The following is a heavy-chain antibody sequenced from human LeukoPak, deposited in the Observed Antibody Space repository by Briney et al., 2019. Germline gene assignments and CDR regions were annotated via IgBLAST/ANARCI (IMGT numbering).Heavy chain of an antibody. CDR3: ARGALDFDY. Sequence: GGSLRLSCAASGFTFSSYSMNWVRQAPGKGLEWVSYISSSSSTIYYADSVKGRFTISRDNAKNSLYLHMNSLKDEDTAVYYCARGALDFDYWGQGTLVTASA. J-gene: IGHJ4*02. V-gene: IGHV3-48*02. D-gene: IGHD1-26*01. CDR1: GFTFSSYS. CDR2: ISSSSSTI.